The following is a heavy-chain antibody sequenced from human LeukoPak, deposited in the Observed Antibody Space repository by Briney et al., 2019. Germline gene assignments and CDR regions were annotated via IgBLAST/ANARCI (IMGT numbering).Heavy chain of an antibody. CDR1: GFTLRTIA. J-gene: IGHJ4*02. CDR2: ISGHGGST. V-gene: IGHV3-23*01. CDR3: AKDLPGGNPGYCDSSGYDY. Sequence: GGSLRLSCAASGFTLRTIAMGSVRQAPGKGLEWVPTISGHGGSTYYADSVKGRFTISRDNSKNTLYLPINSLRAEDTAVYYCAKDLPGGNPGYCDSSGYDYWGQGTLVTVSS. D-gene: IGHD3-22*01.